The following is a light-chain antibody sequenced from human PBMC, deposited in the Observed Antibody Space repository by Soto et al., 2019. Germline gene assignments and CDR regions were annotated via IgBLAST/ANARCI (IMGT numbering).Light chain of an antibody. J-gene: IGLJ2*01. CDR2: DVS. V-gene: IGLV2-14*03. Sequence: QSALPQPASVSVFPGQSITIPCTGTSSDVGDYHYVSWYQQHPGKAPKLMIYDVSYRPSGVSNRFAGSKSGDTASLTISGLQAEDEADYYCSSYTTSSTVLFGGGTKVTVL. CDR3: SSYTTSSTVL. CDR1: SSDVGDYHY.